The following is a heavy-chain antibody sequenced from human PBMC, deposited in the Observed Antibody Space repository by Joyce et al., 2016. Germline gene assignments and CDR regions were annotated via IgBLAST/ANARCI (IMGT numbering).Heavy chain of an antibody. D-gene: IGHD6-13*01. CDR1: GFSFRYFW. J-gene: IGHJ5*02. V-gene: IGHV3-7*03. CDR2: INEDGNEK. Sequence: EVYLVESGGGLVQPGGSLRLSCAASGFSFRYFWMDWVRPAPGKGLEWVAQINEDGNEKNYMDSLRGRFTISRDNAKNSVDLQINSLRVEDTAVYYCTRGSGTGWFDPWGQGTLVTVSS. CDR3: TRGSGTGWFDP.